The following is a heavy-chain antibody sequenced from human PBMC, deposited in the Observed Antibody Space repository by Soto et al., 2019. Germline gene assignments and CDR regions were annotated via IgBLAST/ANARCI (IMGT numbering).Heavy chain of an antibody. CDR2: ISSSSSTI. V-gene: IGHV3-48*02. D-gene: IGHD3-22*01. J-gene: IGHJ4*02. Sequence: GGSLRLSCSASGFTFSSYTMNWVRQAPGKGLEWVSYISSSSSTIYYADSVKGRFTISRDNAKNSLYLQMNSLRDEDTAVYYCVLDSYDSSGFYFNSGWGQGTLVTVSS. CDR3: VLDSYDSSGFYFNSG. CDR1: GFTFSSYT.